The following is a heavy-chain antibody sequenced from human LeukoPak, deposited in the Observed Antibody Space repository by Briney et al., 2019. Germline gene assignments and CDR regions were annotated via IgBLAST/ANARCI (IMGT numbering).Heavy chain of an antibody. CDR1: GLTFSRYV. Sequence: PGGSLRLSCASSGLTFSRYVMGWVRQAPGKGLEWVSTLSASGGSTFYAASVKGRFTVSRDNSKNTLYLQMNSLRAEDTAVYYCAKVDYDYVWGSYRPYYYYGMDVWGQGTTVTVSS. V-gene: IGHV3-23*01. D-gene: IGHD3-16*02. J-gene: IGHJ6*02. CDR2: LSASGGST. CDR3: AKVDYDYVWGSYRPYYYYGMDV.